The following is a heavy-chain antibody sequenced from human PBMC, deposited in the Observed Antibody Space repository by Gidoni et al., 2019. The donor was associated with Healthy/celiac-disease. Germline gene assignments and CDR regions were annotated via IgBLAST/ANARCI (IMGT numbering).Heavy chain of an antibody. CDR1: GFTFSSYV. CDR2: ISGSGGST. V-gene: IGHV3-23*01. J-gene: IGHJ4*02. D-gene: IGHD5-12*01. CDR3: AKDRLGYSGYDDPPYFDY. Sequence: EVQLLESGGGLVQPGGSLRLSCAASGFTFSSYVMSWVRQAPGKGLEWVSAISGSGGSTYYADSVKGRFTISRDNSKNTLYLQMNSLRAEDTAVYYCAKDRLGYSGYDDPPYFDYWGQGTLVTVSS.